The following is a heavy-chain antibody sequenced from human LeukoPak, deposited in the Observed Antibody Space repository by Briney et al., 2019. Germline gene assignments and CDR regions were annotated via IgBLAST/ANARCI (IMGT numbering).Heavy chain of an antibody. CDR1: GFTFSSYW. J-gene: IGHJ4*02. D-gene: IGHD3-9*01. Sequence: GGSLRLSCAASGFTFSSYWMSWVRQAPGKGLEWVANIKQDGSAKFYVDPVKGRFTISRDNAKNSLYLQMNSLRAEDTAVYYCARELRYFDWFLYYFDYWDQGTLVTVSS. V-gene: IGHV3-7*01. CDR2: IKQDGSAK. CDR3: ARELRYFDWFLYYFDY.